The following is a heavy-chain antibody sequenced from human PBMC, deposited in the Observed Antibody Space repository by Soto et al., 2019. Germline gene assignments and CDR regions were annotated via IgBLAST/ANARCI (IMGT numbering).Heavy chain of an antibody. Sequence: SETLSLTCPVSGGSISSYYWSWIRQPPGKGLEWIGYIYYSGSTNYNPSLKSRVTISVDTSKNQFSLKLSSVTAADTAVYYCARGGFTYSSSWPTAPYNWFDPWGQGTLVTVSS. CDR2: IYYSGST. D-gene: IGHD6-13*01. J-gene: IGHJ5*02. CDR3: ARGGFTYSSSWPTAPYNWFDP. CDR1: GGSISSYY. V-gene: IGHV4-59*01.